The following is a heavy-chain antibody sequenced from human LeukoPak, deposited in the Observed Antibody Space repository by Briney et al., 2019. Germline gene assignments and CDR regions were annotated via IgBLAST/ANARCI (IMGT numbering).Heavy chain of an antibody. V-gene: IGHV1-18*01. CDR2: ISAYNGNT. CDR1: GYTFTSYG. J-gene: IGHJ6*03. CDR3: ARGVSGAYYYYYMDA. Sequence: ASVKVSCKASGYTFTSYGISWVRQAPGQGLEWMGWISAYNGNTNYAQKLQGRVTMTTDTSTSTAYMELRSLRSDDTAVYYCARGVSGAYYYYYMDAWGKGTTVTVSS. D-gene: IGHD1-26*01.